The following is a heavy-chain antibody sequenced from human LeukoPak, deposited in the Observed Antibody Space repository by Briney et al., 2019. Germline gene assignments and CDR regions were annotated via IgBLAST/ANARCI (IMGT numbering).Heavy chain of an antibody. D-gene: IGHD1-26*01. Sequence: PSETLSLTCAVYGGSFSGYSWSWIRQPPGKGLEWIGEINHSGSTNYNPSLKSRVTISVDTSKNQFSLKLNSVTAADTAVYFCVRDRELTFWSQGTLVTVSS. V-gene: IGHV4-34*01. CDR3: VRDRELTF. CDR2: INHSGST. J-gene: IGHJ4*02. CDR1: GGSFSGYS.